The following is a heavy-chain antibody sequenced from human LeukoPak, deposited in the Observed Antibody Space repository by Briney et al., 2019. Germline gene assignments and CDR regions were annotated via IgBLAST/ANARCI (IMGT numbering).Heavy chain of an antibody. CDR2: ITTNGGST. CDR1: GXTFSTYA. V-gene: IGHV3-64*01. CDR3: ARGYVLLDY. D-gene: IGHD2/OR15-2a*01. J-gene: IGHJ4*02. Sequence: GGSLRLSCAASGXTFSTYAMHWVRQAPGKGLEYVSAITTNGGSTYYANPVKGRFTISRDNSKNTLYLQMGSLRAEDMAVYYCARGYVLLDYWGQGTLVTVSS.